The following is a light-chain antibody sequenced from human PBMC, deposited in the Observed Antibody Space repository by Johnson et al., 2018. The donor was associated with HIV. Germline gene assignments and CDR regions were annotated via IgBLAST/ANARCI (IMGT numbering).Light chain of an antibody. CDR3: GTGDSSLSSCYC. J-gene: IGLJ1*01. V-gene: IGLV1-51*01. CDR1: SSNIGNNY. Sequence: QSVLTQPPSVSAAPGQKVTISCSGSSSNIGNNYVSWYQQLPGTAPKLLIYDNNKRPSGIPDRFSGSKSGTSATLGITGLQTGDEADYYCGTGDSSLSSCYCFGTGTKVTVL. CDR2: DNN.